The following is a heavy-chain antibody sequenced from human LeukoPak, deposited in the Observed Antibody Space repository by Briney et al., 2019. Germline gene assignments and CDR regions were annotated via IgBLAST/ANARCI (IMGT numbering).Heavy chain of an antibody. Sequence: TSETLSLTCTVSGGSISPYYWGWTRQPAGKGLEWIGLIYTSWSTNYNPSLKSRVTMSVDTSKNQFSLKLSSVTAADTAMYYCARGSSSSSAPLSYWGQGALVTVSS. J-gene: IGHJ4*02. CDR1: GGSISPYY. V-gene: IGHV4-4*07. CDR3: ARGSSSSSAPLSY. D-gene: IGHD2-2*01. CDR2: IYTSWST.